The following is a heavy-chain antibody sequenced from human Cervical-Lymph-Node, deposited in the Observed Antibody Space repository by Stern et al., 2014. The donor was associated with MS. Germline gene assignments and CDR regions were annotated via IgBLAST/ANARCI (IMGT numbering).Heavy chain of an antibody. CDR2: ISYDGNHK. D-gene: IGHD3/OR15-3a*01. CDR3: ARDYEDTSMLFDR. CDR1: GFNFSSYG. Sequence: VQLVESGGAVVQPGRSLRLSCAASGFNFSSYGMNWVRHAPGTGLERVSVISYDGNHKYYAASVKGRFPISRDNSKNTLHLQMNSVTPDDTAIYYCARDYEDTSMLFDRWGQGTLVTVSS. J-gene: IGHJ4*02. V-gene: IGHV3-30*03.